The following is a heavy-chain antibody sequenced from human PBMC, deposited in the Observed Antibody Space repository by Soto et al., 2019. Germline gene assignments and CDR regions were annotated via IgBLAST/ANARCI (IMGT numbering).Heavy chain of an antibody. Sequence: PGGSLRLSCAASGFTFDDYGMSWVRQAPGKGLEWVSGINWNGGSTGYADSVKGRFTISRDNAKNSLYLQMNSLRAEDTALYYCASFPTVAARLEFRDYWGQGTLVTVSS. CDR1: GFTFDDYG. D-gene: IGHD6-6*01. J-gene: IGHJ4*02. V-gene: IGHV3-20*04. CDR2: INWNGGST. CDR3: ASFPTVAARLEFRDY.